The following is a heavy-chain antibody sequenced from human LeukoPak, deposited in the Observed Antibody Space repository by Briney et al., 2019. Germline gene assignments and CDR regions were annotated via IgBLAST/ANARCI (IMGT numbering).Heavy chain of an antibody. V-gene: IGHV3-11*01. CDR3: ARAPHYPYYYGMDV. J-gene: IGHJ6*02. CDR2: ISSSGSTI. CDR1: GFTFSDYY. Sequence: GGSLRLSCAASGFTFSDYYMSWIRQAPGKGLEWVSYISSSGSTIYYADSVKGRFTISRDNAKNSLYLQMNSLRAEDTAVYYCARAPHYPYYYGMDVWGQGTTVTVSS.